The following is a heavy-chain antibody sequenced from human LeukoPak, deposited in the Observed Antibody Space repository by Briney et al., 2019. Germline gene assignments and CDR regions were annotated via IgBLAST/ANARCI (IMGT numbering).Heavy chain of an antibody. V-gene: IGHV3-48*01. Sequence: GGSLRLSCAASGFTFSSYSMNWVRQAPGKGLEWVSYISSSSSTIYYADSVKGRFTISRDNAKNSLYPQMNSLRAEDTAVYYCARDKGRSSTRGAFDIWGQGTMVTVSS. J-gene: IGHJ3*02. CDR3: ARDKGRSSTRGAFDI. CDR1: GFTFSSYS. D-gene: IGHD2-2*01. CDR2: ISSSSSTI.